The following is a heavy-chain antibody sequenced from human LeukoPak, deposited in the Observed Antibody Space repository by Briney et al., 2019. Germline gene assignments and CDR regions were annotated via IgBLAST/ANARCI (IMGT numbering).Heavy chain of an antibody. D-gene: IGHD4-23*01. J-gene: IGHJ3*02. V-gene: IGHV4-4*07. CDR2: IYTTGST. Sequence: SETLSLTCTVSGGSISSYYWSWMRQPAGKGLEWIGHIYTTGSTNYNPSLKSRVTMSVDTSKNQFSLKLTSMTAADTAVYYCARRAYGGGPDAFEIWGEGTMVTVSS. CDR1: GGSISSYY. CDR3: ARRAYGGGPDAFEI.